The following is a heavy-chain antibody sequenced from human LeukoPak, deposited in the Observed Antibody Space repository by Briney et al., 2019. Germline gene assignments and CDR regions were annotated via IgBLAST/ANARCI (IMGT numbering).Heavy chain of an antibody. D-gene: IGHD3-10*01. V-gene: IGHV4-59*12. CDR3: ARSGPPLMVRGVISWFDP. Sequence: SETLSLTCTVSGGSISSYYWSWIRQPPGKGLEWIGYIYYSGSTNYNPSLKSRVTISVDTSKNQFSLKLSSVTAADTAVYYCARSGPPLMVRGVISWFDPWGQGTLVTVSS. J-gene: IGHJ5*02. CDR2: IYYSGST. CDR1: GGSISSYY.